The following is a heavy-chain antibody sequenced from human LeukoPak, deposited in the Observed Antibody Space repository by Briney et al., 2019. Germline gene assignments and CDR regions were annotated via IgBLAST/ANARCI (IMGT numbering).Heavy chain of an antibody. J-gene: IGHJ6*02. D-gene: IGHD4-17*01. V-gene: IGHV1-8*01. CDR3: ARLYGDYVFFYYYYGMDV. CDR1: GYTFTSYD. CDR2: MNPNSGNT. Sequence: ASVKVSCKASGYTFTSYDINWVRQATGQGLEWMGWMNPNSGNTGYAQKFQGRVTMTRNTSISTAYMELSSLRSEDTAVYYCARLYGDYVFFYYYYGMDVWGQGTTVAVSS.